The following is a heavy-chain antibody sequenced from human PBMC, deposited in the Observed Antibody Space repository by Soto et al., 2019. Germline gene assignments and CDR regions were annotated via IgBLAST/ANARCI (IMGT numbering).Heavy chain of an antibody. CDR3: ARGSRGSYVPVGPYYYYYYMEV. Sequence: SETLSLTCAVYGGSFSGYYWSWIRQPPGKGLEWIGEINHSGSTNYNPSLKSRVTISVDTSKNQFSLKLSSVTAADTAVYYCARGSRGSYVPVGPYYYYYYMEVWGQGTTVTRSS. D-gene: IGHD6-6*01. V-gene: IGHV4-34*01. CDR2: INHSGST. J-gene: IGHJ6*02. CDR1: GGSFSGYY.